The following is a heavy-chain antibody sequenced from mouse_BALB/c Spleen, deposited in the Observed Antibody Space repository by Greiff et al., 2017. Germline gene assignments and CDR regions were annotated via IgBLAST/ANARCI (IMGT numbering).Heavy chain of an antibody. Sequence: EVQLQQSGAELVKPGASVKLSCTASGFNIKDTYMHWVKQRPEQGLEWIGRIDPANGNTKYDPKFQGKATITADTSSNTAYLQLSSLTSEDTAVYYCVGGYGNTRGWLAYWGQGTLVTVAA. CDR1: GFNIKDTY. V-gene: IGHV14-3*02. J-gene: IGHJ3*01. CDR2: IDPANGNT. CDR3: VGGYGNTRGWLAY. D-gene: IGHD2-10*02.